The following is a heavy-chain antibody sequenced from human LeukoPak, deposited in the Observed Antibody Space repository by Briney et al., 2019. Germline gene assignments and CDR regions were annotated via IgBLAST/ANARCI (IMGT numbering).Heavy chain of an antibody. J-gene: IGHJ5*02. Sequence: GGSLRLSCAASGFTFRSHAMSWVRQAPGKGLEWVSSISSSSSYIYYADSVKGRFTISRDNAKNSLYLQMNSLRAEDTAVYYCAGPISGRYCSGGSCPNWFDPWGQGTLVTVSS. D-gene: IGHD2-15*01. CDR2: ISSSSSYI. V-gene: IGHV3-21*01. CDR3: AGPISGRYCSGGSCPNWFDP. CDR1: GFTFRSHA.